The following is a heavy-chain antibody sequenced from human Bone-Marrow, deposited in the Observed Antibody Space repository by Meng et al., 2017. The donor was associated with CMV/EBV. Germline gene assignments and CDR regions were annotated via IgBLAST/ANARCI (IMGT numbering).Heavy chain of an antibody. Sequence: GESLKISCAASRFTFSSYWMHWVRRAPGKGLVWVSRINSDGSSTSYADSVKGRFTISRDNAKNTLYLQMNSLRAEDTAVYYCASASGSRFWGQGTMVTVSS. D-gene: IGHD1-26*01. CDR3: ASASGSRF. CDR1: RFTFSSYW. CDR2: INSDGSST. J-gene: IGHJ3*01. V-gene: IGHV3-74*01.